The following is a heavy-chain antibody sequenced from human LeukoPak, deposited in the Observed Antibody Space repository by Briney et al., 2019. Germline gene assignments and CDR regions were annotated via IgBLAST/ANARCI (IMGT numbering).Heavy chain of an antibody. CDR3: ARGQLERITVAGPLDV. Sequence: SETLSLTCAVYGGSFSGYYWSWIRQPPGKGLEWIGEINHSGSTNYNPSLKSRVTISVDTSKHQFSLKLTSVTAADTAVYYCARGQLERITVAGPLDVWGKGTTVTVSS. J-gene: IGHJ6*03. D-gene: IGHD6-19*01. V-gene: IGHV4-34*01. CDR1: GGSFSGYY. CDR2: INHSGST.